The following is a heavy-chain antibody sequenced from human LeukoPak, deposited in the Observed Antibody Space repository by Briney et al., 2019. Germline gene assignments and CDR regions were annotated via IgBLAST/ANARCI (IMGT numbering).Heavy chain of an antibody. CDR3: ARDRIGYYDFWSGYYMDWYFDL. V-gene: IGHV4-59*01. J-gene: IGHJ2*01. Sequence: SETLSLTCTVSGGSISSYYWSWIRQPPGKGLEWIGYIYYSGSTNYNPSLKSRVTISVDTSKNQFSLKLSSVTAADTAAYYCARDRIGYYDFWSGYYMDWYFDLWGRGTLVTVSS. CDR1: GGSISSYY. CDR2: IYYSGST. D-gene: IGHD3-3*01.